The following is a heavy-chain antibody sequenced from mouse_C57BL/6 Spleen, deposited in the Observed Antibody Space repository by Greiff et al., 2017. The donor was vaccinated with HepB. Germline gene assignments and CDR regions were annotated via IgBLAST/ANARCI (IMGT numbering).Heavy chain of an antibody. CDR3: ARCPVSSYGY. V-gene: IGHV1-82*01. Sequence: QVQLQQSGPELVKPGASVKISCKASGYSFSSSWMHWVKQRPGKGLEWIGRIYPGDGDTNYNGKFKGKATLTADKSSSTAYMQLSSLTSEDSAVYFCARCPVSSYGYWGQGTTLTVSS. CDR2: IYPGDGDT. D-gene: IGHD1-1*01. CDR1: GYSFSSSW. J-gene: IGHJ2*01.